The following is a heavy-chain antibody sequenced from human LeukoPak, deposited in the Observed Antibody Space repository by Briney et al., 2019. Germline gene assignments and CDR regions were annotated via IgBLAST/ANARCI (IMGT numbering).Heavy chain of an antibody. CDR3: ARTRYDSPGS. J-gene: IGHJ5*02. D-gene: IGHD3-22*01. CDR2: MFNSGET. Sequence: PPETLCLTCAVSGGSINTPTYYWGWIRPPPGKGLEGIGRMFNSGETYLNSSLKSRVTISLDKSKNKFSLKMISVTPANTAIYFCARTRYDSPGSWGQGTLVTVSS. V-gene: IGHV4-39*07. CDR1: GGSINTPTYY.